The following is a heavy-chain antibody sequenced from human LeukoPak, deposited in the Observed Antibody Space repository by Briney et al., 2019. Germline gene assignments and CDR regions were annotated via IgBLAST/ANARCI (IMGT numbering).Heavy chain of an antibody. D-gene: IGHD1-26*01. J-gene: IGHJ4*02. Sequence: PSETLSLTCAVSGGSISSSNSWSWVRQPPGKGLEWIGEINHSGSTSNHPSLKSRVTMSVDKSKNQFSLKLTSVTAADTAVYYCARVRIRILDYWGQGTLVTVSS. CDR1: GGSISSSNS. V-gene: IGHV4-4*02. CDR2: INHSGST. CDR3: ARVRIRILDY.